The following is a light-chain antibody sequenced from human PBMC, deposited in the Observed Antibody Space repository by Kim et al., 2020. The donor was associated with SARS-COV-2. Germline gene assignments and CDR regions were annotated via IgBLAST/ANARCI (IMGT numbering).Light chain of an antibody. CDR2: AAS. V-gene: IGKV1-9*01. Sequence: ASVGARFTLTCRASQGITNYLAWYQQKPGKAPKLLIYAASTLQSGVPSRFSGSGSGTEFTLTISSLQPEDFATYYCQQLNSYPITFGQGTRLEIK. J-gene: IGKJ5*01. CDR1: QGITNY. CDR3: QQLNSYPIT.